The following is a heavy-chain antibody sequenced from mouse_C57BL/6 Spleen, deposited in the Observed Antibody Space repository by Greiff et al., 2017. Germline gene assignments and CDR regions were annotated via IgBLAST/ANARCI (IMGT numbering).Heavy chain of an antibody. V-gene: IGHV5-17*01. CDR2: ISSGSSTI. Sequence: EVQVVESGGGLVKPGGSLKLSCAASGFTFSDYGMHWVRQAPEKGLEWVAYISSGSSTIYYADTVKGRFTISRDNAKNTLFLQMTSLRSEDTAMYYCAKGGSSLYFDYWGQGTTLTVSS. CDR3: AKGGSSLYFDY. CDR1: GFTFSDYG. J-gene: IGHJ2*01. D-gene: IGHD1-1*01.